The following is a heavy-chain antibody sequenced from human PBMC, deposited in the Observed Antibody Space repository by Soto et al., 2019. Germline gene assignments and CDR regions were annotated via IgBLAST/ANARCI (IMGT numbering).Heavy chain of an antibody. V-gene: IGHV3-21*01. Sequence: GGSLRLSCAASGFTFGSYSMNWVRQAPGKGLEWVSSISTNSSYIYYADSVKGRFTISRDNAKNSLYLQMNSLRAEDTAVYYWARGTTRSAESWFDPWGQGTLVTVSS. CDR2: ISTNSSYI. CDR3: ARGTTRSAESWFDP. J-gene: IGHJ5*02. CDR1: GFTFGSYS. D-gene: IGHD1-7*01.